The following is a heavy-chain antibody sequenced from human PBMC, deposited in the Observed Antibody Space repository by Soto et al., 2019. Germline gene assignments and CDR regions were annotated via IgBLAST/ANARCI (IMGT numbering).Heavy chain of an antibody. V-gene: IGHV1-69*13. CDR1: GGTFSSYA. D-gene: IGHD2-21*02. Sequence: ASVKVSCKXSGGTFSSYAISWVRQAPGQGLEWMGGIIPIFGTANYAQKFQGRVTITADESTSTAYMELSSLRSEDTAVYYCARTGDTVVTLFYYFDYWGQGTLVTVS. CDR3: ARTGDTVVTLFYYFDY. J-gene: IGHJ4*02. CDR2: IIPIFGTA.